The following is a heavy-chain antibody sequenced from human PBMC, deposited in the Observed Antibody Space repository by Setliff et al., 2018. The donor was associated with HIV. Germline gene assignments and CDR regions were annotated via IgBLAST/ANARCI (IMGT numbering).Heavy chain of an antibody. D-gene: IGHD1-26*01. Sequence: GGSLRLSCAASRFDFNNYWMCWVRQAPGKGLEWVANIGQDGSEKNYVDSVKGRFTISRDNAKNSMDLQMNNLGAEDTAFYYCARDTPNIGIDHWGQGILVTVSS. CDR2: IGQDGSEK. V-gene: IGHV3-7*03. J-gene: IGHJ4*02. CDR3: ARDTPNIGIDH. CDR1: RFDFNNYW.